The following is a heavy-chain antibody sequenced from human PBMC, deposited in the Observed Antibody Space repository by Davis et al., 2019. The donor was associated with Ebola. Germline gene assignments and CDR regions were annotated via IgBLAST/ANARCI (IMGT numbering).Heavy chain of an antibody. CDR2: VSSSGST. CDR1: GGSMRSYY. CDR3: ARGKTYSVY. Sequence: SETLSLTCTVSGGSMRSYYWSWFRQTPGKELEWIGYVSSSGSTNYNSSLESRVTISVDTSKNQFSLKLRSVTAADTAVYYCARGKTYSVYWGQGTLVTVAS. J-gene: IGHJ4*02. V-gene: IGHV4-59*01.